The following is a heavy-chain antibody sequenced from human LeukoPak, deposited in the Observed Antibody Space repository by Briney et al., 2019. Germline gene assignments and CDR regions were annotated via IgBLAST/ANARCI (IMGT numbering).Heavy chain of an antibody. CDR3: AKRYYDSSGYYYADLDY. J-gene: IGHJ4*02. CDR1: GFNFSSYA. CDR2: ISYDGSNK. D-gene: IGHD3-22*01. Sequence: GGSLRLSCAASGFNFSSYAMTWVRQAPGKGLEWVAVISYDGSNKYYADSVKGRFTISRDNSKNTLYLQMNSLRAEDTAVYYCAKRYYDSSGYYYADLDYWGQGTLVTVSS. V-gene: IGHV3-30*18.